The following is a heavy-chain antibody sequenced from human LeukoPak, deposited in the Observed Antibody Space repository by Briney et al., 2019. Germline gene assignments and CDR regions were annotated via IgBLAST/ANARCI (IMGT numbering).Heavy chain of an antibody. CDR2: ISRRGSTI. CDR3: ASVSPRFYYGSGRGVDYFDY. V-gene: IGHV3-11*01. CDR1: GFIFRDYY. D-gene: IGHD3-10*01. J-gene: IGHJ4*02. Sequence: GVSVRLFCGAWGFIFRDYYMSWIRQARGKALEEVSYISRRGSTISYADSVQGRFTISRDNAKTSLYLQMNSLSAEDTAVYYCASVSPRFYYGSGRGVDYFDYWGQGTLVTVSS.